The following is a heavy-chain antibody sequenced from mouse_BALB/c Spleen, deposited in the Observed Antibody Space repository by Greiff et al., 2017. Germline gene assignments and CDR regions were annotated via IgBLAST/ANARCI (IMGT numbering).Heavy chain of an antibody. V-gene: IGHV5-12-2*01. CDR2: ISNGGGST. Sequence: EVQVVESGGGLVQPGGSLKLSCAASGFTFSSYTMSWVRQTPEKRLEWVAYISNGGGSTYYPDTVKGRFTISRDNAKNTLYLQMSSLKSEDTAMYYCARRGSYIDYWGQGTTLTVSS. D-gene: IGHD1-1*01. J-gene: IGHJ2*01. CDR3: ARRGSYIDY. CDR1: GFTFSSYT.